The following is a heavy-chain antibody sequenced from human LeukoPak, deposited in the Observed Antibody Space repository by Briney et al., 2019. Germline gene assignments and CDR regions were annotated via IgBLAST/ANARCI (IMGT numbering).Heavy chain of an antibody. V-gene: IGHV1-18*01. CDR1: GYSFTSYG. CDR2: IGGYNGNT. Sequence: VSVKVSCKASGYSFTSYGITWVRQAPGQGLEWMGWIGGYNGNTNYAQKLQGRVTMTTDTSTSTAYMELRSLRSDDTAVYYCARRYSSSWYGGSFDYWGQGTLVTVSS. CDR3: ARRYSSSWYGGSFDY. D-gene: IGHD6-13*01. J-gene: IGHJ4*02.